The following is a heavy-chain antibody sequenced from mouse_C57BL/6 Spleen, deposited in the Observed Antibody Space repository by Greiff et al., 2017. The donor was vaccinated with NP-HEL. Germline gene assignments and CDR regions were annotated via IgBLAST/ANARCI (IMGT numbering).Heavy chain of an antibody. J-gene: IGHJ2*01. D-gene: IGHD2-5*01. CDR3: ARRGDSNFDY. Sequence: VQLQQSGPELVKPGASVKIPCKASGYTFTDYNMDWVKQSHGKSLEWIGDINPNNGGTNYNEKFKSKATLTVDKSSSTAYMQLSSLTSEDSAVYYCARRGDSNFDYWGQGTTLTVSS. CDR1: GYTFTDYN. CDR2: INPNNGGT. V-gene: IGHV1-18*01.